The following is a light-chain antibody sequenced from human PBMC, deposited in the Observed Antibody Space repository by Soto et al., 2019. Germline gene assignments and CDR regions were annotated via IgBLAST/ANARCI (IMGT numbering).Light chain of an antibody. CDR3: QQRTNWQFT. J-gene: IGKJ5*01. Sequence: EIVLTQSPATLSLSPGERATLSCRASQSVGSYLAWYQQKPGQAPRLLIFDASNRATGIPARFSGSGSGTDFTLTISSLEPEDFAVYCCQQRTNWQFTFGQGTRLEIK. CDR1: QSVGSY. CDR2: DAS. V-gene: IGKV3-11*01.